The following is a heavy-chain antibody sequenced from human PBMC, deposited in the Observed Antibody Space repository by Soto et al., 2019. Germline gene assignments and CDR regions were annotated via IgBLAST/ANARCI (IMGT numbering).Heavy chain of an antibody. J-gene: IGHJ3*02. V-gene: IGHV4-59*01. D-gene: IGHD6-13*01. CDR1: GGSISSYY. CDR2: IYYSVST. Sequence: KPSVTLSLTCTVSGGSISSYYWSWIRQPPGKGLEWIGYIYYSVSTNYNPSLKSRVTISVDTSKNQFSLKLSSVTAADTAVYYCARDHRSSLPSKRDDDACDIWGKGTMVIASS. CDR3: ARDHRSSLPSKRDDDACDI.